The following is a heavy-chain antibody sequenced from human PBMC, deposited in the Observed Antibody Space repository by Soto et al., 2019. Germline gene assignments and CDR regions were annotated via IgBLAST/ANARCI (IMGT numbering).Heavy chain of an antibody. J-gene: IGHJ4*02. CDR2: IYWDDDK. CDR3: ALSNGYCTNGVCDFDY. Sequence: QITLKESGPTLVKPTQTLTLTCTFSGLSLSTSGVGVGWIRQPPGKALEWLALIYWDDDKRYTPSLRSRLTSTRDPSKNQVVRTTTNRDPVDTARYYCALSNGYCTNGVCDFDYWGQGTLVTVSS. V-gene: IGHV2-5*02. CDR1: GLSLSTSGVG. D-gene: IGHD2-8*01.